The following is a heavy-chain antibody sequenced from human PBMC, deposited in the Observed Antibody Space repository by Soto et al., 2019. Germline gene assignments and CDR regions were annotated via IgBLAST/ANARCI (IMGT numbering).Heavy chain of an antibody. CDR2: INHSGAA. CDR3: AQNFDY. J-gene: IGHJ4*02. CDR1: GGSLSDSY. Sequence: SETLSLTCVVYGGSLSDSYWSWIRQPPGKGLEWIGDINHSGAANYSPSLKGRATLSVDTSKNHFSLKLSSVTAADTAVYYCAQNFDYWGQGTLVTVS. V-gene: IGHV4-34*01.